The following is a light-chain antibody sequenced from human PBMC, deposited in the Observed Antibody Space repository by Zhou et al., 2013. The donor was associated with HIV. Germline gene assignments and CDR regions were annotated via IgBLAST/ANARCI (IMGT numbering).Light chain of an antibody. Sequence: EIVLTQSPGTLSLSPGERATLSCRASQIITNNQLAWYQQKAGQAPRLLIYGSSGRATGIPDRFSGSGSGTDFTLTISRLEPEDFATYYCQQYNSYPLTFGGGTKVEIK. V-gene: IGKV3-20*01. CDR2: GSS. CDR3: QQYNSYPLT. CDR1: QIITNNQ. J-gene: IGKJ4*01.